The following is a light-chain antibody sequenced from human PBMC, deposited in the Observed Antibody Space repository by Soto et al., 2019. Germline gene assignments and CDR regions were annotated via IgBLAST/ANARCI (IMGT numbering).Light chain of an antibody. CDR1: RSISNW. CDR2: DAS. CDR3: QHYNSYPWT. Sequence: DIQMTQSPSTLSASVGDRVTITCRASRSISNWLAWFQQKPGKAPNLLIYDASSLKSGVPSRFSGSGSGTEFTLTISSLQPDDFATYYCQHYNSYPWTFGQGTKVEIK. J-gene: IGKJ1*01. V-gene: IGKV1-5*01.